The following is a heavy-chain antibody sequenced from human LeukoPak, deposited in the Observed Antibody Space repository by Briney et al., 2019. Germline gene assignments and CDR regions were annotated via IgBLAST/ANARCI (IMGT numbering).Heavy chain of an antibody. V-gene: IGHV3-30*03. D-gene: IGHD3-9*01. CDR1: GFTFSSYG. J-gene: IGHJ4*02. Sequence: GSLRLSCAASGFTFSSYGMHWVRQAPGKGLEWVAVISYDGSNKYYADSVKGRFTISRDNAKNSLYLQMNSLRAEDTAVYYCARARLRYFDWLLDYWGQGTLVTVSS. CDR2: ISYDGSNK. CDR3: ARARLRYFDWLLDY.